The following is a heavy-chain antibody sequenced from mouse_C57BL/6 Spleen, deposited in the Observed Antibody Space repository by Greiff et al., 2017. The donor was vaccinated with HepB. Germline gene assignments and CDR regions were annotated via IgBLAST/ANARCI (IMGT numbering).Heavy chain of an antibody. Sequence: QVQLKQPGAELVKPGASVKLSCKASGYTFTSYWMQWVKQRPGQGLEWIGEIDPSDSYTNYNQKFKGKATLTVDPSSSTAYMQLSSLTSEDFAVYYCASGGGLGYWGQGTTLTVSS. J-gene: IGHJ2*01. D-gene: IGHD1-1*02. CDR1: GYTFTSYW. CDR2: IDPSDSYT. V-gene: IGHV1-50*01. CDR3: ASGGGLGY.